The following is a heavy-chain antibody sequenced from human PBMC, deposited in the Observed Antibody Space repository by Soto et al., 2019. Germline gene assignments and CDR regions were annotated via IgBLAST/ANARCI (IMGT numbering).Heavy chain of an antibody. Sequence: GRGERESSYRCTPEHQKNGKGLEWMGRIDPSDSYTNYSPSFQGHVTISADKSISTAYLQWSSLKASDTAMYYCARRLATGYYGMDVWGQGTTVTV. CDR2: IDPSDSYT. CDR1: GERESSYR. V-gene: IGHV5-10-1*01. D-gene: IGHD5-12*01. J-gene: IGHJ6*02. CDR3: ARRLATGYYGMDV.